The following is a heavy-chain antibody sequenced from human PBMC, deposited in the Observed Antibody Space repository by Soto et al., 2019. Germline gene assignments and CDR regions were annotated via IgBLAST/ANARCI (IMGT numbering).Heavy chain of an antibody. V-gene: IGHV4-4*02. CDR3: ARSQGVVLTHAFDP. D-gene: IGHD2-15*01. CDR2: IYHNGRS. J-gene: IGHJ5*02. CDR1: GGSINRINW. Sequence: PSETLSLPCRASGGSINRINWWSCARQTPGKGLEWIGEIYHNGRSNYNPSLKSRVTLSIDKSKNQFFLNLTTVTAADTAVYYCARSQGVVLTHAFDPWGQGTLVTVSS.